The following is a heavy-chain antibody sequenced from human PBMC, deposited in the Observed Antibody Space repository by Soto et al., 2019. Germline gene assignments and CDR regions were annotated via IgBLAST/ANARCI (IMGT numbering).Heavy chain of an antibody. Sequence: GGSLRLSCAASGFTFSGSAMHWVRQASGKGLEWVGRIRSKANSYATAYAASVKGRFTISRDDSKNTAYLQMNSLKTEDTAVYYCTSDIVVVVAATTRYWGQGTLVTVSS. CDR2: IRSKANSYAT. J-gene: IGHJ4*02. CDR1: GFTFSGSA. D-gene: IGHD2-15*01. V-gene: IGHV3-73*01. CDR3: TSDIVVVVAATTRY.